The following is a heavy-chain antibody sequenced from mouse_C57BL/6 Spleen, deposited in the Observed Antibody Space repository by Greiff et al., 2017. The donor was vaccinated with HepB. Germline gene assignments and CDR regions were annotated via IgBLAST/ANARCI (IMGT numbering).Heavy chain of an antibody. CDR1: GYTFTDYY. Sequence: VQLQQSGPELVKPGASVKISCKASGYTFTDYYMHWVKQSHGKSLEWIGDINPNNGGTSYNQKFKGKATLTVDKSSSTAYMELRSLTSEDSAVYYCARTVVGYFDVWGTGTTVTVSS. CDR3: ARTVVGYFDV. V-gene: IGHV1-26*01. J-gene: IGHJ1*03. CDR2: INPNNGGT. D-gene: IGHD1-1*01.